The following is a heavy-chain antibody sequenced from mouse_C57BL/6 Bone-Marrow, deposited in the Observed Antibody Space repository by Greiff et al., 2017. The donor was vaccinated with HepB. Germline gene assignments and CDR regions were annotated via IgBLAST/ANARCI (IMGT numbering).Heavy chain of an antibody. CDR2: IYPGSGNT. V-gene: IGHV1-76*01. CDR1: GYTFTDYY. J-gene: IGHJ4*01. CDR3: ARGGLLRRGYAMDY. Sequence: VKLMESGAELVRPGASVKLSCKASGYTFTDYYINWVKQRPGQGLEWIARIYPGSGNTYYTEKFKGKATLTAEKSSSTAYMQLSSLTSEDSAVYFCARGGLLRRGYAMDYWGQGTSVTVSS. D-gene: IGHD2-3*01.